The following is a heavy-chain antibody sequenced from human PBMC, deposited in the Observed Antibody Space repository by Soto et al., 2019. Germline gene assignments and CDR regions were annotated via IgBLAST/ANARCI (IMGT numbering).Heavy chain of an antibody. CDR3: AKEREQLVGSYFDY. J-gene: IGHJ4*02. D-gene: IGHD6-13*01. CDR1: GFTFSSYW. CDR2: INSGGGTT. V-gene: IGHV3-74*01. Sequence: PGGSLRLSCAASGFTFSSYWMHWFRQAPGKGLVWVARINSGGGTTTYADSVKGRFTISRDNAKNTLYLQMNSLRAEDTAVYYCAKEREQLVGSYFDYWGQGTLVTVSS.